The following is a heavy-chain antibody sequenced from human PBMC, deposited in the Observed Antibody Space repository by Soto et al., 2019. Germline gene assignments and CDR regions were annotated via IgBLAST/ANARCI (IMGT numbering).Heavy chain of an antibody. J-gene: IGHJ2*01. CDR1: GFTFSSYG. D-gene: IGHD5-12*01. Sequence: QVQLVESGGGVVQPGRSLRLSCAASGFTFSSYGMHWVRQARGKGLEWVAVISYDGSNKYYADSVKGRFTISRDNSKNTLYLQMNSLRAEDTAVYYCAKDSGYSGYDFNWYFDLWGRCTLVTVSS. CDR2: ISYDGSNK. V-gene: IGHV3-30*18. CDR3: AKDSGYSGYDFNWYFDL.